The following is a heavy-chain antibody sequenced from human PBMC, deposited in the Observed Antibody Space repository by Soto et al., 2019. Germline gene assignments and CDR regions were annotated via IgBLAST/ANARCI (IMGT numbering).Heavy chain of an antibody. J-gene: IGHJ4*02. Sequence: SVQVSCKASECTFNSYAIAWVRRAPGQALEWMGGNIPYHNKLNYVQKFQARVTITPNDSPNTVSMELSSLRSDDMAVYFCASWASRWYPYFFDSWGQGTLVTVSS. CDR3: ASWASRWYPYFFDS. V-gene: IGHV1-69*10. CDR1: ECTFNSYA. D-gene: IGHD6-13*01. CDR2: NIPYHNKL.